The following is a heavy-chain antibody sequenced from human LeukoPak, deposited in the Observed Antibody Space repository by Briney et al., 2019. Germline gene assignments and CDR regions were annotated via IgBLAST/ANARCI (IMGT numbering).Heavy chain of an antibody. Sequence: GGSLRLSRAASGFTFSYHWMNWVRQAPGKGLEWVSSISSSSSYIYYADSVKGRFTISRDNAKNSLYLQMNSLRAEDTAVYYCARYYYDSSGYWVYAFDIWGQGTMVTVSS. CDR1: GFTFSYHW. CDR3: ARYYYDSSGYWVYAFDI. J-gene: IGHJ3*02. CDR2: ISSSSSYI. D-gene: IGHD3-22*01. V-gene: IGHV3-21*01.